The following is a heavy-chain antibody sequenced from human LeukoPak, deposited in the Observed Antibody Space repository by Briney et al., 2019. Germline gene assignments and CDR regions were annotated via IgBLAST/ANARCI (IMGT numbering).Heavy chain of an antibody. Sequence: GGSLRLSCAASGFTFDDYTMHWVRQAPGKGLEWVSLISWDGGSTYYADSVKGRFTISRDNSKNSLYLQMNSLRAEDTAVYYCARGLDDYGNRYYYMDVWGKGTTVTISS. V-gene: IGHV3-43*01. CDR1: GFTFDDYT. D-gene: IGHD4-17*01. J-gene: IGHJ6*03. CDR3: ARGLDDYGNRYYYMDV. CDR2: ISWDGGST.